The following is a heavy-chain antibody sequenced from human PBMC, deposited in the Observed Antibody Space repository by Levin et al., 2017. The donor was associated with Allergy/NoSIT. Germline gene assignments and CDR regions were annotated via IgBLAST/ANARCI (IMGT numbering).Heavy chain of an antibody. D-gene: IGHD3-10*01. CDR1: GFSLTTSGVG. CDR2: IYWDEYK. CDR3: VHRRRGDYPSGKGGFDP. V-gene: IGHV2-5*02. J-gene: IGHJ5*02. Sequence: SGPTLVKPTQTLTLTCTFSGFSLTTSGVGVGWIRQPPGKALEWLGFIYWDEYKRYSPSLQNRLTITKDTSKNQVVLTMTNMDAMDTATYYGVHRRRGDYPSGKGGFDPWGQGTLVTVSS.